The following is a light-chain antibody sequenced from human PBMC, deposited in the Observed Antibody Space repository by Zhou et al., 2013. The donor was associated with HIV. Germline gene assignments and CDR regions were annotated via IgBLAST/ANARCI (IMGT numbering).Light chain of an antibody. J-gene: IGKJ4*01. Sequence: EIVLSQSPGTLSLSPGDTTTLSCRASQSISSNLAWYQQKPGQAPKLLVYDASNRASGIPARFSGSGSGTDFTLTINSLQPEDFALYYCQQRSSWPPSFGGGSTLEIK. CDR1: QSISSN. CDR2: DAS. V-gene: IGKV3-11*01. CDR3: QQRSSWPPS.